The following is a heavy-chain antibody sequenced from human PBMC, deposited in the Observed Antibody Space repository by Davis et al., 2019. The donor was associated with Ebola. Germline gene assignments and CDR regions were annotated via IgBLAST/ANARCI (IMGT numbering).Heavy chain of an antibody. CDR1: GFTFSSYA. D-gene: IGHD6-13*01. CDR2: ISGSGGST. V-gene: IGHV3-23*01. CDR3: AKTLERIAASGASDF. Sequence: GESLKISCAASGFTFSSYAMTWVRQAPGKGLEWVSAISGSGGSTYYADSVQGRFIISRDTSKNTLYLRMNSLRAEDTAVYYCAKTLERIAASGASDFWGQGSLVTVSP. J-gene: IGHJ4*02.